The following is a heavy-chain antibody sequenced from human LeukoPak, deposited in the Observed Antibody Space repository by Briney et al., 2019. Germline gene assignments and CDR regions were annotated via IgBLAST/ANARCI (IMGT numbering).Heavy chain of an antibody. CDR2: ISGSGSSA. CDR1: GFTFSSCA. CDR3: AIDAWELPLDAFDI. D-gene: IGHD1-26*01. J-gene: IGHJ3*02. V-gene: IGHV3-23*01. Sequence: GGSLRLSCAVSGFTFSSCAMSWVRQAPGKGLEWVSGISGSGSSAYYADSVKGRFIISRDNSKNTVYLQMNSLRDEDTAVYYCAIDAWELPLDAFDIWGQGTMVTVSS.